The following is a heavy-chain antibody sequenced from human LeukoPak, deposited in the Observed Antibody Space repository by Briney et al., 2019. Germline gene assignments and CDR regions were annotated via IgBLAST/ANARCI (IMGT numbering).Heavy chain of an antibody. CDR3: ARDWGTDFWSGYMD. D-gene: IGHD3-3*01. J-gene: IGHJ4*02. V-gene: IGHV3-7*01. Sequence: GGSLRLSCVASGFTFSNYWMSWVRQAPGKGLEWVANIKQDGSEKYYVDSVKGRFTISRDNAKNSLDLQMNSLRVEGTAVYYCARDWGTDFWSGYMDWGQGTPVTVSS. CDR2: IKQDGSEK. CDR1: GFTFSNYW.